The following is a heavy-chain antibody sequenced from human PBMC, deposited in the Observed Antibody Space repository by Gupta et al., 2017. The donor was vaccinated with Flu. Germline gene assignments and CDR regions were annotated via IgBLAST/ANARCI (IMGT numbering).Heavy chain of an antibody. Sequence: PGKGLGWVSGISWNSGNIGYADSVKGRFTISRDNAKNSLYLQMNSLRAEDTALYYCAKDTAYYYDSSGYFGYWGQGTLVTVSS. D-gene: IGHD3-22*01. J-gene: IGHJ4*02. CDR3: AKDTAYYYDSSGYFGY. V-gene: IGHV3-9*01. CDR2: ISWNSGNI.